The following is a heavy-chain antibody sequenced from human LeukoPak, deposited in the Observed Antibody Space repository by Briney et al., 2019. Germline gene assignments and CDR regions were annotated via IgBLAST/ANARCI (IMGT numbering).Heavy chain of an antibody. CDR1: GFTFTNYW. D-gene: IGHD6-6*01. V-gene: IGHV3-74*01. Sequence: GSLRLSCAVSGFTFTNYWMTWVRQAPGKGLVWVSRIKSDGSSTSYAEFVKGRFTISRDNAKNTLYLQMNSLRAEDTAVYYCARRSAARDAFDIWGQGTMVTVSS. J-gene: IGHJ3*02. CDR2: IKSDGSST. CDR3: ARRSAARDAFDI.